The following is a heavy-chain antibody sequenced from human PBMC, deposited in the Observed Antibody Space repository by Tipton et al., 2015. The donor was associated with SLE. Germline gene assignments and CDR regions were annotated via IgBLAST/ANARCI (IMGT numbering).Heavy chain of an antibody. D-gene: IGHD6-13*01. CDR2: INHSGST. V-gene: IGHV4-34*01. J-gene: IGHJ4*02. CDR1: GGSFSGYY. Sequence: TLSLPCAAYGGSFSGYYWSWIRQPPGKGLEWIGEINHSGSTNYNPSLKSRVTISVDTSKNQFSLKLSSVTAADTAVYYCASVIAATAEADYWGQGTLVTVSS. CDR3: ASVIAATAEADY.